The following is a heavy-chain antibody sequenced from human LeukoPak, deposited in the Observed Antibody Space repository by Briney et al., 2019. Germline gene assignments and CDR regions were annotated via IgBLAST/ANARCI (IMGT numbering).Heavy chain of an antibody. V-gene: IGHV3-7*01. CDR3: ARGNSYGLYYFDY. J-gene: IGHJ4*02. D-gene: IGHD5-18*01. Sequence: PGGSLRLSCAASGFTFSSYWMSWVRQAPGKGLEWVANIKQDGSEKYYVDSVKGRFTISGDNAKNSLYLQMNSLRAEDTAVYYCARGNSYGLYYFDYWGQGTLVTVSS. CDR2: IKQDGSEK. CDR1: GFTFSSYW.